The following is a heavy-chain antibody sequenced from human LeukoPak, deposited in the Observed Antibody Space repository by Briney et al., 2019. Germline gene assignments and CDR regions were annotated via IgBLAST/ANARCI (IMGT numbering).Heavy chain of an antibody. Sequence: PSETLSLTCAVSGGSISSSNWWSWVRQPPGKGLEWIGEIYHSGSTNYNPSLKSRVTMSVDTSKNQFSLKLSSVTAADTAVYYCARRAYSGSYSYGYWGQGTLVTVSS. V-gene: IGHV4-4*02. CDR2: IYHSGST. CDR3: ARRAYSGSYSYGY. D-gene: IGHD1-26*01. J-gene: IGHJ4*02. CDR1: GGSISSSNW.